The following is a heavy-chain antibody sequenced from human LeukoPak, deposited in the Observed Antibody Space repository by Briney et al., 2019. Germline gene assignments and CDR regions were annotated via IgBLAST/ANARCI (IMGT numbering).Heavy chain of an antibody. CDR1: GGTFISYA. J-gene: IGHJ4*02. D-gene: IGHD2-8*01. Sequence: ASVKVSCKASGGTFISYAISWVRQAPGQGLEWMGGIIPIFGTANYAQKFQGRVTITADESTSTAYMELSSLRSEDTAVYYCARVGGDIVLMVYGGYYFDYWGQGTLVTVSS. CDR2: IIPIFGTA. CDR3: ARVGGDIVLMVYGGYYFDY. V-gene: IGHV1-69*13.